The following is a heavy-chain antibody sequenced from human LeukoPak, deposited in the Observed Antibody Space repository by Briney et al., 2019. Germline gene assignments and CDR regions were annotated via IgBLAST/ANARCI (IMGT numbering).Heavy chain of an antibody. D-gene: IGHD3-22*01. CDR2: ISGSGGST. Sequence: GGSLRLSCAASGFTFSSYGMSWVRQAPGKGLEWVSAISGSGGSTYYAGSVKGRFTISRDNAKNALYLQMNSLRAEDTAVYYCARSFTLIGGGFDYWGQGTLVTVSS. CDR1: GFTFSSYG. J-gene: IGHJ4*02. CDR3: ARSFTLIGGGFDY. V-gene: IGHV3-23*01.